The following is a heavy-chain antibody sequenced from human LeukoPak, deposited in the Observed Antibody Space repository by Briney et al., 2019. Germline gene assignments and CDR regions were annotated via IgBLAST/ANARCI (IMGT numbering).Heavy chain of an antibody. V-gene: IGHV4-59*02. J-gene: IGHJ4*02. Sequence: PSETLSLTCTVSGDSVSIYYWSWIRQPPGKGLEWIGYIYYRGNTNYNPSLKSRVTMAVDTSKNQFSLKVSSVTAADTAVYYCARGGSGTYYHYWGQGTLVTVSS. CDR1: GDSVSIYY. CDR3: ARGGSGTYYHY. CDR2: IYYRGNT. D-gene: IGHD1-26*01.